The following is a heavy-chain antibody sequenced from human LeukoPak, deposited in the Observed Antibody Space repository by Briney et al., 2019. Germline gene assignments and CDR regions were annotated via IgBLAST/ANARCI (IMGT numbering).Heavy chain of an antibody. CDR3: ARGRGGPGA. D-gene: IGHD3-10*01. Sequence: SETLSLTCAVYGGSFSGYYWSWIRQPPGKGLEWIGEINHSGSTNYNPSLKSRVTISVDTSKNQFSLKLSSVTAEDTAVYYCARGRGGPGAWGQGTLVTVSS. CDR2: INHSGST. J-gene: IGHJ4*02. V-gene: IGHV4-34*01. CDR1: GGSFSGYY.